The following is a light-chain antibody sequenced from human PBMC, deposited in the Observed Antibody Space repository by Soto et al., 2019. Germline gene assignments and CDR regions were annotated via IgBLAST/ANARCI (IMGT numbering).Light chain of an antibody. Sequence: QSVLTQPPSVSAAPGQKVPISCSGSSSNIGNNYVSWYQQLPGKAPKLLIYENNKRPSGIPDRLSGSKSGTSATLGITGLQTGDEADYYCGTWDSRLSAAVFGGGTQLTVL. CDR2: ENN. V-gene: IGLV1-51*02. J-gene: IGLJ7*01. CDR1: SSNIGNNY. CDR3: GTWDSRLSAAV.